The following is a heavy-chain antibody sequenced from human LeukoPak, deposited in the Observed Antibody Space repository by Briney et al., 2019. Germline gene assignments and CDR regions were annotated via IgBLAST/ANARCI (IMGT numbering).Heavy chain of an antibody. V-gene: IGHV5-51*01. J-gene: IGHJ6*03. CDR1: GYSFTSYW. Sequence: GESLKISCKGSGYSFTSYWIGWVRQMPGKGLEWMGIIYPGDSDTRYSPSFQGQVTISADKSISTAYLQWSSLKASDTAMYYCAXXXSGHYAWYYYYMDVWGKGTTVTVSS. CDR2: IYPGDSDT. D-gene: IGHD6-19*01. CDR3: AXXXSGHYAWYYYYMDV.